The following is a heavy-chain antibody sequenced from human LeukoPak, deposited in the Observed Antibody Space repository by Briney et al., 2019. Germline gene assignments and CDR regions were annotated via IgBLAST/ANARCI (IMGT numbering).Heavy chain of an antibody. CDR3: ARGETAVAGTGSFGY. CDR2: ISAYNGNT. Sequence: ASVKVSCKASRYTFTGYGISWVRQAPGQGLEWMGWISAYNGNTNYAQKLQGRVTMTTDTSTSTAYMELRSLRSDDTAVYYCARGETAVAGTGSFGYWGQGTLVTVSS. CDR1: RYTFTGYG. J-gene: IGHJ4*02. V-gene: IGHV1-18*04. D-gene: IGHD6-19*01.